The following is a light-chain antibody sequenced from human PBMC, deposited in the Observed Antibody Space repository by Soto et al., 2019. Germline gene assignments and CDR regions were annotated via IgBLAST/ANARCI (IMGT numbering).Light chain of an antibody. CDR1: SSNIGAPYD. J-gene: IGLJ2*01. V-gene: IGLV1-40*01. Sequence: QSVLTQPPSVSGAPGQRVTISCTGSSSNIGAPYDVHWYQQLPGTPPKLLIYGDNNRPSGVPDRFSGSKSGTSASLAITGLQAEDEADYYCQSYDSRLSGSVVFGGGTQLTVL. CDR3: QSYDSRLSGSVV. CDR2: GDN.